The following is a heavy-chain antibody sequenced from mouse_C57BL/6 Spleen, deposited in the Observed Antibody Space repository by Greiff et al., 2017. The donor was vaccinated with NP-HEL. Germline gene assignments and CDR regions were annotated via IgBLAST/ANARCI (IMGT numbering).Heavy chain of an antibody. CDR2: INYDGSST. V-gene: IGHV5-16*01. Sequence: EVQLVESEGGLVQPGSSMKLSCTASGFTFSDYYMAWVRQVPEKGLEWVANINYDGSSTYYLDSLKSRFIISRDNAKTILYLQMSSLKSEDTATYYCARDRGAGLDYWGQGTTLTVSS. CDR1: GFTFSDYY. CDR3: ARDRGAGLDY. D-gene: IGHD3-3*01. J-gene: IGHJ2*01.